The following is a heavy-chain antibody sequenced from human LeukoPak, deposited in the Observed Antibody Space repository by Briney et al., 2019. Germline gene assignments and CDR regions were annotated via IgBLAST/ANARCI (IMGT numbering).Heavy chain of an antibody. V-gene: IGHV4-31*03. CDR2: IYYSGST. CDR3: ARHLGATWPPDY. D-gene: IGHD1-26*01. CDR1: GGSISSGGYY. Sequence: SETLSLTCTVSGGSISSGGYYWSWIRQHPGKGLEWIGYIYYSGSTYYNPSLKSRVTISVDTSKNQFSLKLSSVTAADTAVYYCARHLGATWPPDYWGQGTLVTVSS. J-gene: IGHJ4*02.